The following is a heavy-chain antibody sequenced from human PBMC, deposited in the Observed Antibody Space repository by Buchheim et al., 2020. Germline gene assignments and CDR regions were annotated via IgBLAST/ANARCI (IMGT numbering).Heavy chain of an antibody. V-gene: IGHV3-23*01. CDR1: GFTFSNFA. D-gene: IGHD3-22*01. CDR3: AKDPNYYDNTYAFDI. CDR2: ISGSGDST. Sequence: EVQLLESGGGLVQTGGSLRLYCAASGFTFSNFAMGWVRQGTGKGLERVSAISGSGDSTFYADSVKGRFTISRDRSKNSRALQMNSLRAEDTAVYYCAKDPNYYDNTYAFDIWGQGT. J-gene: IGHJ3*02.